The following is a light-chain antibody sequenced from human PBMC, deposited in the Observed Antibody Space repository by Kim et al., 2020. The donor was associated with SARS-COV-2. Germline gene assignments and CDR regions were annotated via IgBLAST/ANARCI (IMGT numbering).Light chain of an antibody. J-gene: IGKJ2*01. CDR1: QGISSW. Sequence: SASLGDRVTITCRASQGISSWLVWYQQKPGKAPKLLIYAASSLQSWVPSRFSGSGSGTDFTLTISSLQPEDFATYYCQQANSFPYTIGQGPKLDI. CDR3: QQANSFPYT. CDR2: AAS. V-gene: IGKV1-12*01.